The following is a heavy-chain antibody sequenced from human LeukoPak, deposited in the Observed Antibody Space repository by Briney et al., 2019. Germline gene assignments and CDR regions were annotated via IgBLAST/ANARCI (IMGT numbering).Heavy chain of an antibody. D-gene: IGHD3-3*01. Sequence: GGSLRLSCVASGFSFNAYAMHWVRQSPGKGLEWVAVVSYDGSNTNYADSVRGRFTFSRDNSKTPVYLQLQSLTTDDTAVFYCARDWGDLLAFGPWGQGTLVIVSS. CDR1: GFSFNAYA. J-gene: IGHJ5*02. CDR3: ARDWGDLLAFGP. V-gene: IGHV3-30*03. CDR2: VSYDGSNT.